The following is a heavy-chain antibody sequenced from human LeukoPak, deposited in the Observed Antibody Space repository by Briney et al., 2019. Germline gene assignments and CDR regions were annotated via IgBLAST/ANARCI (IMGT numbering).Heavy chain of an antibody. CDR2: ISYSGSTL. D-gene: IGHD1-26*01. Sequence: PGGSLRLSCAASGFTFSNYEMNWVRQAPGKGLEWVSYISYSGSTLYYADSVKGRFTISRDNAENSLYLQMNNLRADDTAVYYCARDRSGSYPYYFDYWGQGTVVTVSS. CDR1: GFTFSNYE. V-gene: IGHV3-48*03. CDR3: ARDRSGSYPYYFDY. J-gene: IGHJ4*02.